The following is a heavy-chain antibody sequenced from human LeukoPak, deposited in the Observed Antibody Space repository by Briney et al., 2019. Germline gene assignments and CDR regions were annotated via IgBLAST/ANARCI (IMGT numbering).Heavy chain of an antibody. V-gene: IGHV3-74*01. CDR3: ARDYGQLGNWFGP. CDR2: IKNDGSST. D-gene: IGHD6-6*01. J-gene: IGHJ5*02. Sequence: GALGLFWLGSWFTFNTYLVHWVRQGPGEGPGVVSRIKNDGSSTSYADSVKGRFTISRDNAKNTLYLQMNSLRVEDTAVYFCARDYGQLGNWFGPWGQGTLVTVSS. CDR1: WFTFNTYL.